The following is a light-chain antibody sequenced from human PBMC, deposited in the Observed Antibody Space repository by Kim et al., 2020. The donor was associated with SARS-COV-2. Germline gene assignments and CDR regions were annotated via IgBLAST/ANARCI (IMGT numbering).Light chain of an antibody. J-gene: IGLJ2*01. CDR3: NSRDSNDYVV. CDR2: GKD. V-gene: IGLV3-19*01. Sequence: VALRQTVRITCQGDSLRSYYATWYQQKPGQAPKVVIYGKDNRPSGVPDRFSGSSSGNTAYLTITGTQAGDEADYYCNSRDSNDYVVFGGGTQLTVL. CDR1: SLRSYY.